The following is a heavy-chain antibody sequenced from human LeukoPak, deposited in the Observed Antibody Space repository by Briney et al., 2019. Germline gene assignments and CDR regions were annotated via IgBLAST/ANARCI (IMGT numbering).Heavy chain of an antibody. V-gene: IGHV3-21*01. D-gene: IGHD3-22*01. CDR2: ITSSSSYI. CDR1: GLTLSSYS. J-gene: IGHJ3*02. CDR3: ARDVVFYYYDSSGYFGAFDI. Sequence: GGSLRLSCAASGLTLSSYSMTWVRQAPGKGLEWVSSITSSSSYIHYADSVKGRFTISRDNAKNLLYLQMNSLRAEDSAVYYCARDVVFYYYDSSGYFGAFDIWGQGTMVTVSS.